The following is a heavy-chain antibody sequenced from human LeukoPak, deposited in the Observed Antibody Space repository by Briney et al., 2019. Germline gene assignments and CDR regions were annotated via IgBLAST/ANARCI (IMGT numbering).Heavy chain of an antibody. J-gene: IGHJ4*02. V-gene: IGHV4-34*01. CDR2: INHSGST. CDR1: GGSFSGYY. CDR3: ARTWYSSSWYGFDY. Sequence: SETLSLTCAVYGGSFSGYYWSWIRQPPGKGLEWIGEINHSGSTNYNPSLKSRVTISVDTSKNQFSLKLSSLTAADTAVYYCARTWYSSSWYGFDYWGQGTLVTVSS. D-gene: IGHD6-13*01.